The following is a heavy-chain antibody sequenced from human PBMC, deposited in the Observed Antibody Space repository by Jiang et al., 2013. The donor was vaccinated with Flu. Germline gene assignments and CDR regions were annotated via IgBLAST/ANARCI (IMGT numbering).Heavy chain of an antibody. Sequence: VQLLESGGGLVQPGGSLSLSCAASGFAFSNYAMSWVRQAPGKGLEWVSAIGSDHGGIQYADSVKGRFTISRDNSKNTLYLQMNSLRADDTAVYYCTKYLLPTPTRWFDPWGQGALVTVSS. J-gene: IGHJ5*02. CDR1: GFAFSNYA. D-gene: IGHD1-26*01. CDR2: IGSDHGGI. CDR3: TKYLLPTPTRWFDP. V-gene: IGHV3-23*01.